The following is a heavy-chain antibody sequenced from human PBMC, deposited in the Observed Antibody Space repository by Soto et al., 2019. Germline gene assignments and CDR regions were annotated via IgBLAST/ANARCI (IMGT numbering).Heavy chain of an antibody. CDR1: GFTFSSYD. CDR2: IGTAGDP. CDR3: ARGGRGGGDFDY. V-gene: IGHV3-13*05. Sequence: GESLKISCAASGFTFSSYDMHWVRQATGKGLEWVSAIGTAGDPYYPGSVKGRFTISRENAKNSLYLQMNSLRAGDTAVYYCARGGRGGGDFDYWGQGTLVTVSS. D-gene: IGHD3-16*01. J-gene: IGHJ4*02.